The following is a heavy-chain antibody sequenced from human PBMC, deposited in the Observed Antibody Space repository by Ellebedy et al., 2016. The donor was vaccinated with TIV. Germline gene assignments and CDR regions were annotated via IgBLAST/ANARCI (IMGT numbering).Heavy chain of an antibody. D-gene: IGHD4-11*01. CDR3: ARGVTVDV. J-gene: IGHJ6*02. CDR1: GFTFSSYW. Sequence: GGSLRLXXAASGFTFSSYWMSWVRQAPGKGLEWVANIKEDGSEKYYVDSVKGRFTISRDSAENSLYLQMNSLRVEDTAVYYCARGVTVDVWGQGTTVTVSS. CDR2: IKEDGSEK. V-gene: IGHV3-7*01.